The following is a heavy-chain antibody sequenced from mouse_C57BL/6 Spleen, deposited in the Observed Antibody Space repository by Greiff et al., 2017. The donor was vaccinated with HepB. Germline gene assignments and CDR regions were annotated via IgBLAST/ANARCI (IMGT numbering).Heavy chain of an antibody. CDR1: GYSITSGYY. V-gene: IGHV3-6*01. Sequence: DVQLQESGPGLVKPSQSLSLTCSVTGYSITSGYYWNWIRQFPGNKLEWMGYISYDGSNNYNPSLKNRISITRDTSKNQFFLKLNSVTTEDTATYYCARDYYGTPGDWGQGTLVTVSA. CDR2: ISYDGSN. D-gene: IGHD1-1*01. CDR3: ARDYYGTPGD. J-gene: IGHJ3*01.